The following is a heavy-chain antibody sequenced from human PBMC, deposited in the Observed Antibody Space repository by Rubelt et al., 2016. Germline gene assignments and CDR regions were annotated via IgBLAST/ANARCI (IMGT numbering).Heavy chain of an antibody. CDR2: INHSGST. CDR3: ARGQTPSVAGTCWFDP. D-gene: IGHD6-19*01. CDR1: GGSFSGYY. V-gene: IGHV4-34*01. Sequence: QVQLQQWGAGLLKPSETLSLTCAVYGGSFSGYYWSWIRQPPGKGLEWIGEINHSGSTNYNPSLKGRVTISVDTSKNQFSLKLSSVTAADTAVYYCARGQTPSVAGTCWFDPWGQGTLVTVSS. J-gene: IGHJ5*02.